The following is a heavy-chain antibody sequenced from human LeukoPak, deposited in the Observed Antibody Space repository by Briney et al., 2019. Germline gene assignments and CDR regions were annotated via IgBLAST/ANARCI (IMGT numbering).Heavy chain of an antibody. Sequence: GGSLRLSCAASGFTVSSNYMSWVRQAPGKGLEWVSVIYSGGSTYYADSVKGRFTISRDNSKNTLYLQMNSLRAEDTAVYYCAREHIAAVDNWFDPWGQGTLVTVSS. J-gene: IGHJ5*02. CDR2: IYSGGST. CDR1: GFTVSSNY. V-gene: IGHV3-66*01. CDR3: AREHIAAVDNWFDP. D-gene: IGHD6-13*01.